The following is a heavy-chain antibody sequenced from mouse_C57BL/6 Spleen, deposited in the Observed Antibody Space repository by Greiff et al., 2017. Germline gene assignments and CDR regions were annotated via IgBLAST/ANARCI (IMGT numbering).Heavy chain of an antibody. CDR1: GYTFTSYW. Sequence: VKVVQSGAELAKPGASVKLSCKASGYTFTSYWMHWVKQRPGQGLEWIGYINPSSGYTKYNQKFKDKATLTADKSSSPAYMQLSSLTSEDSAVXYRAPLLAAYALDDWGKGTTVTVSS. D-gene: IGHD2-10*01. CDR2: INPSSGYT. CDR3: APLLAAYALDD. J-gene: IGHJ4*01. V-gene: IGHV1-7*01.